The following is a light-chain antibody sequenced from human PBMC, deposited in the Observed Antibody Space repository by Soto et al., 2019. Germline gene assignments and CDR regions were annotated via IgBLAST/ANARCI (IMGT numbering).Light chain of an antibody. V-gene: IGLV3-21*04. J-gene: IGLJ3*02. CDR2: YAS. CDR1: HIGSKS. Sequence: SYVLTQPPSVSVAPGKTARITCGGNHIGSKSVHWYQQRPGQAPVLVIYYASDRPSGIPERFSGSNSGNTATLTISRVEAGGEADYYCQVWDTSSDPSWVFGGGTKLTVL. CDR3: QVWDTSSDPSWV.